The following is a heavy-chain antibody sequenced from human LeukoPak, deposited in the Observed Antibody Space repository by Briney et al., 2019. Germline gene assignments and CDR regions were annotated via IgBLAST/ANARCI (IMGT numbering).Heavy chain of an antibody. CDR2: IYYRETT. Sequence: PSETLSLTCTVSGDSITSGSYYWGWVRQPPGTGLEWLGTIYYRETTYYNPSLKSRVTISVDTSKNQFSLRLNSVTAADTAVYYCARDFSSSSSVYYYYYMDVWGKGTSVTVSS. D-gene: IGHD6-6*01. J-gene: IGHJ6*03. CDR1: GDSITSGSYY. CDR3: ARDFSSSSSVYYYYYMDV. V-gene: IGHV4-39*07.